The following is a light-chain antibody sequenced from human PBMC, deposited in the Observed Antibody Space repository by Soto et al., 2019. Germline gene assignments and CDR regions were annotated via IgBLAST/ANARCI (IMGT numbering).Light chain of an antibody. V-gene: IGKV3-11*01. CDR3: QQRSNS. Sequence: EIVLTQSPATLSLSPGERATLSCRASQNVSSYLAWYQQKPGQAPRLLIYDASNRATGIPARFSGSGSGTDFTLTISSLEPEDFAVYYCQQRSNSFGQGTRLEIK. J-gene: IGKJ5*01. CDR2: DAS. CDR1: QNVSSY.